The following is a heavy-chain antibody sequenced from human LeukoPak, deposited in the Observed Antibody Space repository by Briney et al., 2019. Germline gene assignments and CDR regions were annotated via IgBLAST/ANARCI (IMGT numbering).Heavy chain of an antibody. Sequence: AGGSLRLSCAASGFTFSSYGMHWVRQAPGKGLEWVAFIRYDGSNKYYADSVKGRFTISRDNSKNTLYLQMNSLRAEDTAVYYCAKDLGSGSYSYPVDYWGQGTLVTVSS. V-gene: IGHV3-30*02. D-gene: IGHD3-10*02. J-gene: IGHJ4*02. CDR2: IRYDGSNK. CDR3: AKDLGSGSYSYPVDY. CDR1: GFTFSSYG.